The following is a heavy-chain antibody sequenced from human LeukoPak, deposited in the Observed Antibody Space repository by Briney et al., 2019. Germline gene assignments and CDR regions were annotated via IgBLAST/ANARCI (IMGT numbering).Heavy chain of an antibody. V-gene: IGHV1-18*01. D-gene: IGHD1-26*01. J-gene: IGHJ3*02. CDR1: GYTFTSHG. Sequence: GASAKVSCKPSGYTFTSHGIRWVRPAPGEGRECVGWISAYNGNTNYAQKLQGRVTMTTDTSTSTAYMELRSLRSDDTAVYYCARLVSLLGATTDAFGIWSQGTMVTVSS. CDR3: ARLVSLLGATTDAFGI. CDR2: ISAYNGNT.